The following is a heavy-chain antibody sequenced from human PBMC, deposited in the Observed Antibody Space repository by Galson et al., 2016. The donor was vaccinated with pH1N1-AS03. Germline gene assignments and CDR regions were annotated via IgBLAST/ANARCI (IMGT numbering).Heavy chain of an antibody. CDR1: GFSFSSYW. D-gene: IGHD1-1*01. CDR2: INYDGSSA. V-gene: IGHV3-74*01. J-gene: IGHJ4*02. CDR3: ARDGDGTTDLDS. Sequence: SLRLSCAASGFSFSSYWMHWVRQAPGKGLVWVSYINYDGSSATYADSVKGRFTISRDNAMNTLYLQMNSLTAEDTAVYFCARDGDGTTDLDSWGQGTLVTVSS.